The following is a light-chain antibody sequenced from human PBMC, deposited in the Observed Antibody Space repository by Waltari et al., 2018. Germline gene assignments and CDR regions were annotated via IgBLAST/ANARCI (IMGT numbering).Light chain of an antibody. CDR1: SSNIGSNT. J-gene: IGLJ3*02. CDR3: AAWDDSLNGPV. CDR2: SNN. Sequence: QSVLTQPPSASGTPGQRVTISCSGSSSNIGSNTVTWYQQLPGTAPKLLIYSNNQRPSGVPDRFSGSKSGTPASLAISGLQSEDEADYYCAAWDDSLNGPVFGGGTKLTVL. V-gene: IGLV1-44*01.